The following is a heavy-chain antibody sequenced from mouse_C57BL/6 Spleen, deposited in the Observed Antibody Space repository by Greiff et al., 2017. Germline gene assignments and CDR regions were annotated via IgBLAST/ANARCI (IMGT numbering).Heavy chain of an antibody. CDR2: INPSYGGT. CDR3: ARRSYSGCTWYVEV. V-gene: IGHV1-53*01. CDR1: GYTFTSYW. D-gene: IGHD1-1*01. J-gene: IGHJ1*03. Sequence: QVQLQQPGTELVKPGASVKLSCKASGYTFTSYWMHWVKQRPGQGLEWIGDINPSYGGTNYNEKFKSKATLTVDKSSSTAYMQLSSLTSEDSAVCYCARRSYSGCTWYVEVWGTGATVTVAS.